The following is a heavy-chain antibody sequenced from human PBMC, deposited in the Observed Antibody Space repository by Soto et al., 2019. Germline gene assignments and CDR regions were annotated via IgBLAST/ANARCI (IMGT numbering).Heavy chain of an antibody. Sequence: QVQLQESGPGLVKPSGTLSLTCAVSGGSISSSYWWSWVRQPPGKGLEWIGQIYHSGNTNYNPSLQSRGTISVDKSKNQFSLKLSSVTAADTAVYYCARRRITMIVVVFDAFDIWGQGTMVTVSS. V-gene: IGHV4-4*02. D-gene: IGHD3-22*01. CDR1: GGSISSSYW. CDR3: ARRRITMIVVVFDAFDI. J-gene: IGHJ3*02. CDR2: IYHSGNT.